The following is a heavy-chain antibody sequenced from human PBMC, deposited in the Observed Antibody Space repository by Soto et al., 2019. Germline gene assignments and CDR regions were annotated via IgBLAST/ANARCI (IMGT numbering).Heavy chain of an antibody. Sequence: PSETLSLTCTVSGGSISSGGYYWSWIRQHPGKGLEWIGYIYYSKSTYYNPSLKSRVTISLDTSKNQFSLKLTSVTAADTAVYYCAIIRGHSVYFDYWGTGTLVTVSS. CDR1: GGSISSGGYY. V-gene: IGHV4-31*03. CDR3: AIIRGHSVYFDY. D-gene: IGHD2-21*02. CDR2: IYYSKST. J-gene: IGHJ4*02.